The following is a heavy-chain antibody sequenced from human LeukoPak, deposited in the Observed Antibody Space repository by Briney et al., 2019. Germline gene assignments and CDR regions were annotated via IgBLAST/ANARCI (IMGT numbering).Heavy chain of an antibody. V-gene: IGHV1-2*02. J-gene: IGHJ4*02. CDR3: ARDEGSYAFDY. Sequence: GASVKVSCKASGYTFTSYGISWVRQAPGQGLEWMGWINPNSGGTNYAQKFQGRVTMTRDTSISTAYMELSRLRSDDTAVYYCARDEGSYAFDYWGQGTLVTVSS. CDR2: INPNSGGT. CDR1: GYTFTSYG. D-gene: IGHD1-26*01.